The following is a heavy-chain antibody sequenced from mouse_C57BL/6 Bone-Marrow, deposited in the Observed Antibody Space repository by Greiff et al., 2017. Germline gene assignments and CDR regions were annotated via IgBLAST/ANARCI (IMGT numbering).Heavy chain of an antibody. V-gene: IGHV3-6*01. Sequence: EVQRVESGPGLVKPSQSLSLTCSVTGYSITSGYYWNWIRQFPGNKLEWMGYISYDGSNNYNPSLKNRISITRDTSKNQFFLKLNSVTTEDTATYYCARDCGSSYWYFDVWGTGTTVTVSS. CDR2: ISYDGSN. CDR1: GYSITSGYY. CDR3: ARDCGSSYWYFDV. D-gene: IGHD1-1*01. J-gene: IGHJ1*03.